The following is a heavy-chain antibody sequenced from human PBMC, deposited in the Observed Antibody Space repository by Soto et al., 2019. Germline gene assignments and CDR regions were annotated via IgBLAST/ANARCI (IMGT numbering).Heavy chain of an antibody. CDR1: GGSFSGYY. J-gene: IGHJ6*03. Sequence: QVQLQQWGAGLLKPSETLSLTCAVYGGSFSGYYWSWIRQPPGKGLEWIGAINHSGSTNYNPSLKSRVTISVDTSKNQFSLKLSSVTAADTAVYYCARATIVVVPAAMLLNYYYYMDVWGKGTTVTVSS. CDR2: INHSGST. CDR3: ARATIVVVPAAMLLNYYYYMDV. D-gene: IGHD2-2*01. V-gene: IGHV4-34*01.